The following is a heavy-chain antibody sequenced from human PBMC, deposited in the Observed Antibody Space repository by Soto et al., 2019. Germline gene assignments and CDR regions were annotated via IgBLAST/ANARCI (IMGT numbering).Heavy chain of an antibody. CDR1: GGSISSGDYY. Sequence: QVQLQESGPGLVKPSQTLSLTCTVSGGSISSGDYYWSWIRQPPGKGLEWIGYIYYSGSTYYNPSLKSRVNISVDTSKNQFSLKLSSVTAADTAVYYCARGGRGYYSPPSVDAFDIWGQGTMVTVSS. D-gene: IGHD3-22*01. CDR2: IYYSGST. V-gene: IGHV4-30-4*01. J-gene: IGHJ3*02. CDR3: ARGGRGYYSPPSVDAFDI.